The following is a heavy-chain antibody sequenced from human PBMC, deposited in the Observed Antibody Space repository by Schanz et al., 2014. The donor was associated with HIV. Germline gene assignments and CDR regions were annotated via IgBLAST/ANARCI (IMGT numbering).Heavy chain of an antibody. CDR2: IIPLFGTS. Sequence: QVQLVQSGAEVKKPGSSVKVFCRASGGTFINYAFSWVRQAPGQGLEWMGGIIPLFGTSNYAQKFQGRVTITADKSTSTAYMELSSLRSEDTAVYYCARVEGVAGTVGYLQHWGQGTLVTVSS. CDR3: ARVEGVAGTVGYLQH. CDR1: GGTFINYA. V-gene: IGHV1-69*06. J-gene: IGHJ1*01. D-gene: IGHD6-19*01.